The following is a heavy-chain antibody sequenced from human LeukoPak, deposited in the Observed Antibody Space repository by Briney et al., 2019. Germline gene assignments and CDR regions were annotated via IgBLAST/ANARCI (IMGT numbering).Heavy chain of an antibody. J-gene: IGHJ4*02. D-gene: IGHD3-10*01. Sequence: GGSLRLSCAASGFTFSSYGMHWVRQAPGKGLEWVAVISYDGSNKYYADSVKGRFTISRDNSKNTLYLQMNSLRAEDTAVYYCAKGSEVYYYGSGSYSNSWLENWGQGTLVTVSS. V-gene: IGHV3-30*18. CDR2: ISYDGSNK. CDR1: GFTFSSYG. CDR3: AKGSEVYYYGSGSYSNSWLEN.